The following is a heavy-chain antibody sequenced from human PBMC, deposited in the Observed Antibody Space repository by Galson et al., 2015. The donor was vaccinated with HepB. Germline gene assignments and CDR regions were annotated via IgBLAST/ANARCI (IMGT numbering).Heavy chain of an antibody. CDR1: GFTVSSNY. V-gene: IGHV3-53*01. J-gene: IGHJ1*01. D-gene: IGHD5-12*01. CDR3: ASAVAGAEYFQH. CDR2: IYSGGST. Sequence: SLRLSCAASGFTVSSNYMSWVRQAPGKGLEWVSVIYSGGSTYYADSVKGRFTISRDNSKNTLYLQMNSLRAEDTAVYYCASAVAGAEYFQHWGQGTLVTVSS.